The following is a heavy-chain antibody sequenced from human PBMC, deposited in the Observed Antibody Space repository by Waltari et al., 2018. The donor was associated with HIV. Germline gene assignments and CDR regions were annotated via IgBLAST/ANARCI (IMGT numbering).Heavy chain of an antibody. D-gene: IGHD3-10*01. CDR1: GYTFTRYV. CDR2: ISAYNGNT. CDR3: ARVILWFGELSDY. J-gene: IGHJ4*02. Sequence: QVQLVQSGAEVKQPGASVKVSCKDSGYTFTRYVIRWVGPAPGQGLEWMGWISAYNGNTNHAQKLQGRVTMTTDTSTSTAYMELRSLRSDDTAVYYCARVILWFGELSDYWGQGTLVTVSS. V-gene: IGHV1-18*01.